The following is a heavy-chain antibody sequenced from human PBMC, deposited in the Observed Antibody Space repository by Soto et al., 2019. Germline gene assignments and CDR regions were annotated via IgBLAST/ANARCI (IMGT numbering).Heavy chain of an antibody. CDR1: GFTFSDNY. V-gene: IGHV3-11*01. J-gene: IGHJ5*02. D-gene: IGHD6-19*01. Sequence: QVQLVESGRGLVKPGGSLRLSCAASGFTFSDNYMTWIRQAPGRGLEWVAYISDSGNIIYYADSVQGRFTVSRDNAKNSLYLQMNSLSAEDTAVYYCARRTRGAGWFDPWGQGTLVTVSS. CDR2: ISDSGNII. CDR3: ARRTRGAGWFDP.